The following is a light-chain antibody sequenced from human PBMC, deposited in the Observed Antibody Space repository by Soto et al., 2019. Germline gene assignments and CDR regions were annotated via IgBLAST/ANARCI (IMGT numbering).Light chain of an antibody. CDR3: HQYGSAPYT. V-gene: IGKV3-20*01. CDR2: GAS. CDR1: QSVSSSY. J-gene: IGKJ2*01. Sequence: EIVLTQSPGTLSLSPGERATLSCRASQSVSSSYLAWYQKKPAQAPRLLIYGASSRATGIPDRFSGSGSGTDXXLTISRLEPEDFAVYYCHQYGSAPYTFGQGTKLEIK.